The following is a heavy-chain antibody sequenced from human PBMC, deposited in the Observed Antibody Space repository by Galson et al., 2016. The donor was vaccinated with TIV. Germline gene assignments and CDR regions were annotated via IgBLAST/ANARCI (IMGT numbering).Heavy chain of an antibody. D-gene: IGHD3-22*01. CDR3: ARDRRGSSGSLYFDK. CDR2: ISTIGSNNK. V-gene: IGHV3-48*03. Sequence: SLRLSCAASGFSLSHYEMSWVRQAPGKGLEWVAYISTIGSNNKYYADSVQGRCIMSRDSAKNSVYLQMDGLRVEDTAIYYCARDRRGSSGSLYFDKWGQGALITVSS. CDR1: GFSLSHYE. J-gene: IGHJ4*02.